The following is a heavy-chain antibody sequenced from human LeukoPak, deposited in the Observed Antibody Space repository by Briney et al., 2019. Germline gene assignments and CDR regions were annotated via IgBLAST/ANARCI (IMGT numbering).Heavy chain of an antibody. Sequence: PGGSLRLSCAAAGFTFSSYWMSWVRQAPGKGLEWVANIKQDGSEKYYVDSVKGRFTISRDNAKNSLYLQMNSLRAEDTAVYYCARLLPYYAYYYYYMDVWGEGTTVTVSS. CDR2: IKQDGSEK. V-gene: IGHV3-7*01. CDR3: ARLLPYYAYYYYYMDV. CDR1: GFTFSSYW. J-gene: IGHJ6*03. D-gene: IGHD3-3*01.